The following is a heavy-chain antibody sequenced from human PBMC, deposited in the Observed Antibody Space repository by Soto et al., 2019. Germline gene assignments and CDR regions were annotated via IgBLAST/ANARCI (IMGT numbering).Heavy chain of an antibody. Sequence: QVQLQESAPGLVKPSQTLSLTCTVSGGPISSGGYYWSWIRQHPGKGLGWIGYIYYSGSTYTNPSLKSRVTISVDTSKNQFSLKLSSVTAADTAVYYCARVGVTGHYYYYMDVWGKGTTVTVSS. J-gene: IGHJ6*03. D-gene: IGHD2-8*01. V-gene: IGHV4-31*03. CDR3: ARVGVTGHYYYYMDV. CDR2: IYYSGST. CDR1: GGPISSGGYY.